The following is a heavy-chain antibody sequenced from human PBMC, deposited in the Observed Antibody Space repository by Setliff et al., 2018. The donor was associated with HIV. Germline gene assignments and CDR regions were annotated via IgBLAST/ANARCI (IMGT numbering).Heavy chain of an antibody. CDR1: ASRYSFTAYN. J-gene: IGHJ6*03. CDR2: INPFGGTT. Sequence: GASVKVSCKASASRYSFTAYNMHWVRQAPGQGLEWMGIINPFGGTTTYAQKFQGRVTMTRDTSTSTVYMELTNLRSEDTAVYYCARGTDGDYYYYMDVWGKGTTVTVSS. V-gene: IGHV1-46*01. D-gene: IGHD3-10*01. CDR3: ARGTDGDYYYYMDV.